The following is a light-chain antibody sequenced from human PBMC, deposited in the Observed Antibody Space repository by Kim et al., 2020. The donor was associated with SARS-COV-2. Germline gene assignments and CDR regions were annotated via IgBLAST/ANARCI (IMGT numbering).Light chain of an antibody. V-gene: IGLV2-8*01. J-gene: IGLJ2*01. CDR3: SSYAGSSVV. CDR2: EVS. Sequence: PGHSVTISCTGTSSDVGGYNSVSWYQQYPGKAPKLMIHEVSKRPSGVPDRFSGSKSGNTASLTVSGLQAEDEADYYCSSYAGSSVVFGGGTQLTVL. CDR1: SSDVGGYNS.